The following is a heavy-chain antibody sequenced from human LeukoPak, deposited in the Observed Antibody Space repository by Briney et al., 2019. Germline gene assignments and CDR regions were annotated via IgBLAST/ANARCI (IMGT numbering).Heavy chain of an antibody. CDR1: GLPFSNYN. J-gene: IGHJ4*02. CDR3: ARGGYSGYDWVDY. D-gene: IGHD5-12*01. CDR2: ISSSSSYI. Sequence: TGGSLRLSCAASGLPFSNYNMNWVRQAPGKGLEWVSSISSSSSYIYYADSVKGRFTISRDNAKNSLYLQMNSLRAEDTAVYYCARGGYSGYDWVDYWGQGTLVTVSS. V-gene: IGHV3-21*04.